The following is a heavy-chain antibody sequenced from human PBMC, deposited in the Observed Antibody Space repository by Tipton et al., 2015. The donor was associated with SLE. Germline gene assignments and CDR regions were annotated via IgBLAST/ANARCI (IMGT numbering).Heavy chain of an antibody. J-gene: IGHJ2*01. CDR1: GFTVSSNY. CDR2: IYSGGST. CDR3: ARKNVDYGATYWYFDL. Sequence: SLRLSCAASGFTVSSNYMTWVRQAPGKGLEWVSVIYSGGSTYYADSVKGRFAISRDNAKNTLYLQMSSLRAEDTAVYYCARKNVDYGATYWYFDLWGRGTLVTVSS. V-gene: IGHV3-53*05. D-gene: IGHD4/OR15-4a*01.